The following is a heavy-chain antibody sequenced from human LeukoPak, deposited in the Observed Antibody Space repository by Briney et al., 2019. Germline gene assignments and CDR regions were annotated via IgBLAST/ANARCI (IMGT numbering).Heavy chain of an antibody. CDR2: FHYTGRT. D-gene: IGHD4-17*01. Sequence: PSETLSLTCAVSAGSITSTIYYWGWIRQPPGKGLEWIGTFHYTGRTYYNSSLKSRVTIAVDTSKDQFSLKLTSVTAADTAVYYCARNYGDYNSAGVFDYWGQGTLVTVSS. CDR3: ARNYGDYNSAGVFDY. J-gene: IGHJ4*02. CDR1: AGSITSTIYY. V-gene: IGHV4-39*01.